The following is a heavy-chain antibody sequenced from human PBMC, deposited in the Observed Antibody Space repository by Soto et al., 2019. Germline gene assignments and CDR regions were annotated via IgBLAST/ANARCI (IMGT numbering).Heavy chain of an antibody. CDR1: GFTFSSYA. J-gene: IGHJ4*02. D-gene: IGHD3-10*01. V-gene: IGHV3-23*01. CDR2: MSSGASST. Sequence: EVQLLESRGDLVQPGGPLRLSCAASGFTFSSYAMSWVRQAPGKGLEWVSVMSSGASSTNYADSVKGRFTISRDNSKNTLFLQMNGLRAEDTALYYCAKQGSRWTYGPGSYHDYWGQGTLVTVSS. CDR3: AKQGSRWTYGPGSYHDY.